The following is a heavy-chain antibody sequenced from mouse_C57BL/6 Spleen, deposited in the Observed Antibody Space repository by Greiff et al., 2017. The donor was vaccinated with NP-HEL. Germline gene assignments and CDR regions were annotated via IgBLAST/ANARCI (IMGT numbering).Heavy chain of an antibody. J-gene: IGHJ4*01. V-gene: IGHV1-80*01. Sequence: VQLQQSGAELVKPGASVKISCKASGYAFSSYWMNWVKQRPGKGLEWIGQIYPGDGDTNYNGKFKGKATLTADKSSSTAYMQLSSLTSEDSAVYFCARWHDYSNYGGDYWGQGTSVTVSS. CDR2: IYPGDGDT. D-gene: IGHD2-5*01. CDR3: ARWHDYSNYGGDY. CDR1: GYAFSSYW.